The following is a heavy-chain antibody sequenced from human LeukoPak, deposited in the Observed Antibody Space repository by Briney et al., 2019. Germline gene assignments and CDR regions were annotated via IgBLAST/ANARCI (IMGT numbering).Heavy chain of an antibody. D-gene: IGHD1-26*01. CDR3: ARRWVGARTIDY. Sequence: SETLSLTCAVYGGSFSGYYWSWIRQPPGKGLEWLGEINHSGSTNYNPSLKSRVTISVDTSKNQFSLKLSPVTAADTAVYYCARRWVGARTIDYWGQGTLVTVSS. V-gene: IGHV4-34*01. CDR1: GGSFSGYY. J-gene: IGHJ4*02. CDR2: INHSGST.